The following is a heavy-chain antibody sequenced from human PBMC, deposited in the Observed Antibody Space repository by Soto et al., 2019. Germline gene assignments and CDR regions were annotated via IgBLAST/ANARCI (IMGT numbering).Heavy chain of an antibody. CDR2: IYPDDSDT. Sequence: PGESLKISCXGSGYSFPNYWIGWVRQMPGKGLEWMGIIYPDDSDTRYSPSFQGQVTISADKSINTAYLQWSSLTASDTAMYYCAIGGDWYFFDIWAQGTMVTVSS. D-gene: IGHD2-21*02. CDR1: GYSFPNYW. V-gene: IGHV5-51*01. J-gene: IGHJ3*02. CDR3: AIGGDWYFFDI.